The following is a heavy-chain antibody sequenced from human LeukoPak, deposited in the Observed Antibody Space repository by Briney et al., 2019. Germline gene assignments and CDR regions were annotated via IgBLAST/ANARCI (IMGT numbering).Heavy chain of an antibody. Sequence: SGGSLRLSCAASGFTFSTYSRSWVRQAPGKGLDWVASINQDGSAEYYVDSVRGRFTISRDNAKNSLYLQVNSLRVDDTAVYYCVRLFGGVTTFDYWGQGTLVTVSS. CDR2: INQDGSAE. D-gene: IGHD4-17*01. J-gene: IGHJ4*02. CDR3: VRLFGGVTTFDY. CDR1: GFTFSTYS. V-gene: IGHV3-7*01.